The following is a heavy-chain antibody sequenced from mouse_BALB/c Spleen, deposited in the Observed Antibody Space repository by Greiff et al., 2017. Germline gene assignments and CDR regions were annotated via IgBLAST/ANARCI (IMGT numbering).Heavy chain of an antibody. CDR3: ARGDYYGSSYPAWFAY. V-gene: IGHV3-2*02. CDR1: GYSITSDYA. Sequence: VQLKESGPGLVKPSQSLSLTCTVTGYSITSDYAWNWIRQFPGNKLEWMGYISYSGSTSYNPSLKSRISITRDTSKNQFFLQLNSVTTEDTATYYCARGDYYGSSYPAWFAYWGQGTLVTVSA. D-gene: IGHD1-1*01. CDR2: ISYSGST. J-gene: IGHJ3*01.